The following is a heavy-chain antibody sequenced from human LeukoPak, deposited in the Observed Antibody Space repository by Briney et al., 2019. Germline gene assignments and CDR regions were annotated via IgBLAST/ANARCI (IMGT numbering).Heavy chain of an antibody. CDR1: GLTVSSNF. CDR2: IYSGGST. Sequence: GGSLRLSCSGSGLTVSSNFVTWVRQAPGKGLEWVSVIYSGGSTYYADSVKGRFTISRDNSKNTLYLQMNSLRAEDTAVYYCARGERDYYDSSGPFDIWGQGTMVTVSS. J-gene: IGHJ3*02. D-gene: IGHD3-22*01. CDR3: ARGERDYYDSSGPFDI. V-gene: IGHV3-66*01.